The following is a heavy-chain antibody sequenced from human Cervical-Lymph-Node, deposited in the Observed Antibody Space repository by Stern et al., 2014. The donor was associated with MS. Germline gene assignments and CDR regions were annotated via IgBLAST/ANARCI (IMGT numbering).Heavy chain of an antibody. J-gene: IGHJ4*02. CDR2: INPNTGIT. V-gene: IGHV1-8*01. CDR1: GYTFTSYD. CDR3: ASPSRPFY. D-gene: IGHD6-25*01. Sequence: QVQLVHSGAEVKKPGASVKVSCKASGYTFTSYDITWVRQATGQGLEWMGWINPNTGITVYAQKFQGRVTMTRNTSLRTAYMELSSLKSEDTAVYYCASPSRPFYWGQGTLITVSS.